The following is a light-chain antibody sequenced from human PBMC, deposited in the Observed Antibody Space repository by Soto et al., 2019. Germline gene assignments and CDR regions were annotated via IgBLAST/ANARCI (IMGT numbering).Light chain of an antibody. CDR3: QQRSNCPLT. CDR1: QSVSSY. V-gene: IGKV3-11*01. CDR2: DAS. J-gene: IGKJ4*01. Sequence: EIVLTQSPATLSLSPGERATLSFRASQSVSSYLAWYQQKPGQAPRLLIYDASNRATGIPARFSGSGSGTEFTLTISSLEPEDFAVYYCQQRSNCPLTFGGGTKVEIK.